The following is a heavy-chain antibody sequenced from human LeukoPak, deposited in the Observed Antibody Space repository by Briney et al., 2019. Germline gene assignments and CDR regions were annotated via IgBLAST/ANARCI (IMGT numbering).Heavy chain of an antibody. CDR1: GFTFSNYW. CDR2: IKSDGSEA. J-gene: IGHJ6*02. CDR3: TSDRVLYGLDV. Sequence: GGSLRLSCAASGFTFSNYWMHWVRQGPGKGLMWVSRIKSDGSEASSAESLEGRLTISRDNARNMLYLQMNSLRPEDTAIYYCTSDRVLYGLDVWGQGTTVTVSS. V-gene: IGHV3-74*01.